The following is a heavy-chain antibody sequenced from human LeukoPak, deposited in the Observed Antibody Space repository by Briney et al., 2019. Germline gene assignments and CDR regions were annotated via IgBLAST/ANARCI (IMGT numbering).Heavy chain of an antibody. V-gene: IGHV1-45*02. Sequence: SVKVSCKASGYTFTSYGISWVRQAPGQALEWMGWITPFNGNTNYAQKFQDRVTITRDRSMSTAYIELSSLRSEDTAMYYCANGPDGYNTYWGQGTLVTVSS. CDR3: ANGPDGYNTY. J-gene: IGHJ4*02. D-gene: IGHD5-24*01. CDR1: GYTFTSYG. CDR2: ITPFNGNT.